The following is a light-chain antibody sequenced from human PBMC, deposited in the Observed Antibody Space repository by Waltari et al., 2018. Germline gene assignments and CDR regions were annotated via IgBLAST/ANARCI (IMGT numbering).Light chain of an antibody. CDR1: SSDVGSYDL. J-gene: IGLJ1*01. CDR3: CSYARSNTFPYV. V-gene: IGLV2-23*02. Sequence: QSALTQPASVSGSPGQSITISCTGTSSDVGSYDLVSWYQQFPGKAPKPMIYEVSKPPSGVSNRFSGSKSGNTASLTISGLQAEDEADYYCCSYARSNTFPYVFGSGTKVTVL. CDR2: EVS.